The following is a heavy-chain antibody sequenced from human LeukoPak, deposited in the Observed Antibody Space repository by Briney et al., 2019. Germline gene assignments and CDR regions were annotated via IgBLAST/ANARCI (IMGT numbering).Heavy chain of an antibody. V-gene: IGHV6-1*01. Sequence: SQTLSLTCVISGDSVSSNSAAWNWIRQSPSRGLEWLGRTYYRSKWYNDYAVSVRSRITINPDTSKNQFSLKLSSVTAADTAVYYCARRSVGYNLLVPKKKYNWFDPWGQGTLVTVSS. CDR2: TYYRSKWYN. J-gene: IGHJ5*02. CDR1: GDSVSSNSAA. CDR3: ARRSVGYNLLVPKKKYNWFDP. D-gene: IGHD5-24*01.